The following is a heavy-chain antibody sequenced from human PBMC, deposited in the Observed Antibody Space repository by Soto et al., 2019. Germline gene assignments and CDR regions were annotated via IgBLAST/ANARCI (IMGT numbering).Heavy chain of an antibody. CDR2: IYPGDSDT. V-gene: IGHV5-51*01. CDR3: ARHRATYYDFWSGYGPLDV. Sequence: PGESLKISCKGSGYSFTSYWIGWVRQMPGKGLEWMGIIYPGDSDTRYSPSFQGQVTISADKSISTAYLQWSSLKASDTAMYYCARHRATYYDFWSGYGPLDVWGKGTTVTVSS. D-gene: IGHD3-3*01. J-gene: IGHJ6*04. CDR1: GYSFTSYW.